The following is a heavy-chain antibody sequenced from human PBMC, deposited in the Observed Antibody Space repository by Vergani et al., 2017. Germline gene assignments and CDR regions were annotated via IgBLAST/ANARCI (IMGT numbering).Heavy chain of an antibody. Sequence: EVQLVQSGAEVKTPGESLRISCKGSGYSFTSYWISWVRQMPGKGLEWMGRIDPSDSYTNYSPSFQGHVTISADKSISTAYLQWSSLKASDTAMYYCARDSKIQLALVAGNNWFDPWGQGTLVTVSS. D-gene: IGHD6-19*01. J-gene: IGHJ5*02. CDR2: IDPSDSYT. CDR1: GYSFTSYW. CDR3: ARDSKIQLALVAGNNWFDP. V-gene: IGHV5-10-1*01.